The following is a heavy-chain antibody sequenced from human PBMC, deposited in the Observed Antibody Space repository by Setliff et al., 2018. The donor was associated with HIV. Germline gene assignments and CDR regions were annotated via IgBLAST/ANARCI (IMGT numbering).Heavy chain of an antibody. V-gene: IGHV3-7*03. CDR3: AQAQTSVSGSYYQYLQH. CDR2: IDRDGSET. Sequence: PGGSLRLSCVASRFTFNDYWMSWVRQAPGKGLEWVANIDRDGSETNYVDSVKGRFTIFRDNAKNMLYLRMNSLRAEDTAVYYCAQAQTSVSGSYYQYLQHWGQGTLVTVSS. CDR1: RFTFNDYW. D-gene: IGHD3-10*01. J-gene: IGHJ1*01.